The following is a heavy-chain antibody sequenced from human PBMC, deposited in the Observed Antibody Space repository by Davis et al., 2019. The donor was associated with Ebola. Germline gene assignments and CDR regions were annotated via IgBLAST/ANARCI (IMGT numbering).Heavy chain of an antibody. CDR2: ISASGGTT. V-gene: IGHV3-23*01. CDR1: GFTFNSYA. CDR3: AKMGEGLGPTAPSTYYYYMDV. Sequence: PGGSLRLSCAASGFTFNSYAMSWVRQAPGRGLEWVSAISASGGTTYYADSVKGRFTISRDNSKNTLYLQMNSLRAEDTAIYYCAKMGEGLGPTAPSTYYYYMDVWGKGTTVTVSS. D-gene: IGHD3-16*01. J-gene: IGHJ6*03.